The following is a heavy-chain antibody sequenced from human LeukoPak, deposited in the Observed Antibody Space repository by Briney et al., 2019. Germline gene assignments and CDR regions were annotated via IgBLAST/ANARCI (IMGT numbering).Heavy chain of an antibody. J-gene: IGHJ4*02. CDR2: ISSTGSTI. Sequence: GGSLRLSCAASGFTFSSYSINRVRQAPGKGLEWLSYISSTGSTISYADSVKGRFTISRDNAKNSLYLQMNSLRAEDTAVYYCARQGAPFIEYSSSKYYFDYWGQGTLVTVSS. V-gene: IGHV3-48*01. CDR3: ARQGAPFIEYSSSKYYFDY. CDR1: GFTFSSYS. D-gene: IGHD6-6*01.